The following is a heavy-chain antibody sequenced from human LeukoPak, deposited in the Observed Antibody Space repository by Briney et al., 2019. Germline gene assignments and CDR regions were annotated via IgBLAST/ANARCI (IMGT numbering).Heavy chain of an antibody. CDR1: GGSISSGGYY. D-gene: IGHD4-17*01. J-gene: IGHJ3*02. V-gene: IGHV4-31*03. Sequence: SQTLSLTCTVSGGSISSGGYYWSWTRQHPGKGLEWIGYIYFSGSTYYNPSLKSRVTISVDTPKNQFSLKLSSVTAADTAVYYCARLVPDDYGDPDAYDIWGQGTMVIVSS. CDR2: IYFSGST. CDR3: ARLVPDDYGDPDAYDI.